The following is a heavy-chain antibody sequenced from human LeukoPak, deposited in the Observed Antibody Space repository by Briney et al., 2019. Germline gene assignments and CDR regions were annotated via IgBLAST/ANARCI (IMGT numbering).Heavy chain of an antibody. V-gene: IGHV3-7*01. CDR3: AREISSWYRTEGRFDP. D-gene: IGHD6-13*01. CDR2: IKQDGSEK. CDR1: GFIFSSYW. Sequence: GGSLRLSCAASGFIFSSYWMSWVRQAPGKGLEWMANIKQDGSEKYYVDSVMGRFTISRDNGKNSLYLQMNSLRAEDTAVYYCAREISSWYRTEGRFDPWGQGTLVTVSS. J-gene: IGHJ5*02.